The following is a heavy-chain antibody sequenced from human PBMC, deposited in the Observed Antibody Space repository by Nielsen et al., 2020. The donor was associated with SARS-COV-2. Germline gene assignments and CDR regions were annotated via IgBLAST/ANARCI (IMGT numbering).Heavy chain of an antibody. CDR1: GFTFTSYV. J-gene: IGHJ4*02. Sequence: ASVKVSCKAFGFTFTSYVMHWVRQASGQSLEWMGWINSENGNTKYSQKFQGRVTITRDTSATTSYMEVSSLRSGDTAVYYCARITPSSGWDYWGQGTLVTVSS. D-gene: IGHD6-19*01. CDR2: INSENGNT. CDR3: ARITPSSGWDY. V-gene: IGHV1-3*01.